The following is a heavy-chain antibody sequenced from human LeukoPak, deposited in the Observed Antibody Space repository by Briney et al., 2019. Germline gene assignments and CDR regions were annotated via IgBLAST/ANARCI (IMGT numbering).Heavy chain of an antibody. CDR3: VRQSTGLDY. J-gene: IGHJ4*02. Sequence: GSLRLSCAPSGFTFSTHTMHWVRQAPGKGLEWVAVIEADGRNKFHAESVRGRFTISRDNSMNTLYLQLDSLRSEDTAVYYCVRQSTGLDYWGQGTLVTVSS. D-gene: IGHD5/OR15-5a*01. CDR1: GFTFSTHT. V-gene: IGHV3-30*04. CDR2: IEADGRNK.